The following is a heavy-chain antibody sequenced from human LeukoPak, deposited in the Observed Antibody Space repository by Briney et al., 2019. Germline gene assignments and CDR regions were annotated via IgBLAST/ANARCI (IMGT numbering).Heavy chain of an antibody. CDR1: GGTFSSYA. Sequence: ASVKVSCKASGGTFSSYAISWVRQAPGQGLEWMGWISGYNGNTNCAQKLQGRVTLTTDTSTSTAYMELRSLRSDDTAVYYCARDYRRDGYNRDAFDIWGQGTMVTVSS. CDR3: ARDYRRDGYNRDAFDI. CDR2: ISGYNGNT. D-gene: IGHD5-24*01. J-gene: IGHJ3*02. V-gene: IGHV1-18*01.